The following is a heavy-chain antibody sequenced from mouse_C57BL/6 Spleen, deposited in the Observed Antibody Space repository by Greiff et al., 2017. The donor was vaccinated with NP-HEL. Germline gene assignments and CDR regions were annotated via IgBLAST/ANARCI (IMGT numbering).Heavy chain of an antibody. CDR1: GYTFTSYW. V-gene: IGHV1-61*01. D-gene: IGHD1-1*01. CDR2: IYPSDSET. CDR3: ARRGVPTVGDYFDY. Sequence: QVQLQQPGAELVRPGSSVKLSCKASGYTFTSYWMDRVKQRPGQGLEWIGNIYPSDSETHYNQKFKDKATLTVDKSSSTAYMQLSSLTSEDSAVYYCARRGVPTVGDYFDYWGQGTTLTVSS. J-gene: IGHJ2*01.